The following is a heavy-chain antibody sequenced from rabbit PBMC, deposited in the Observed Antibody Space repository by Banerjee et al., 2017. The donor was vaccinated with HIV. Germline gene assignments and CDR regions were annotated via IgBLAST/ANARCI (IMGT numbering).Heavy chain of an antibody. J-gene: IGHJ4*01. CDR2: IYTSSGGT. Sequence: QEQLVESGGGLVKPGGTLTLTCKASGIDFSSSYWICWVPRAPGKGLELIACIYTSSGGTWYASWVNGRFTISRSTSLNTVDLKMSSLTAADTATYFCARDAGYADGGYDFDLRGPGTLVTVS. CDR3: ARDAGYADGGYDFDL. V-gene: IGHV1S43*01. CDR1: GIDFSSSYW. D-gene: IGHD8-1*01.